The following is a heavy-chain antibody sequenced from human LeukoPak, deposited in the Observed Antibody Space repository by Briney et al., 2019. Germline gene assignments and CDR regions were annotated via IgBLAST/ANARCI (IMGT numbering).Heavy chain of an antibody. J-gene: IGHJ4*02. V-gene: IGHV3-72*01. CDR3: GRVFSSSRRYFDY. D-gene: IGHD6-13*01. Sequence: PGGSLRLSCAASGFTFSDHYMDCVRQAPGKGLEWVGRTRNKANSYTTEYAASVKGRFTISRDDSKNSLYLQMNSLKTEDTAVYYCGRVFSSSRRYFDYWGQGTLVTVSS. CDR2: TRNKANSYTT. CDR1: GFTFSDHY.